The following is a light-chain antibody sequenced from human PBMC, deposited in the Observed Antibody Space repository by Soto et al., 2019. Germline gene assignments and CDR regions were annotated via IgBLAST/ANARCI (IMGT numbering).Light chain of an antibody. CDR3: QQYNNYPLT. J-gene: IGKJ4*01. CDR2: GIY. CDR1: QSVSNSY. Sequence: ESVLTQSPDTLSLSPGERATLFCRASQSVSNSYFAWYQQRPGQAPRLLIHGIYNRATGIPDRFSGSGSGTDFTLTISRLEPEDFVMYYCQQYNNYPLTFGGGTRVEIK. V-gene: IGKV3-20*01.